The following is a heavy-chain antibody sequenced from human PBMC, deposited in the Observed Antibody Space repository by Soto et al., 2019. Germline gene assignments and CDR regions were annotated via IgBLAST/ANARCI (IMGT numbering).Heavy chain of an antibody. CDR1: GVTVSRNY. Sequence: PGGSLRLSCAASGVTVSRNYMSWVRQAPGKGLEWVSVIYSGGTTYYADSVKGRFTISRDNSKNTVYLQMNSLRVEDTAVYYCARARDDYNFLYEPTWGQGTLVTVSS. V-gene: IGHV3-53*01. J-gene: IGHJ4*02. CDR2: IYSGGTT. D-gene: IGHD4-4*01. CDR3: ARARDDYNFLYEPT.